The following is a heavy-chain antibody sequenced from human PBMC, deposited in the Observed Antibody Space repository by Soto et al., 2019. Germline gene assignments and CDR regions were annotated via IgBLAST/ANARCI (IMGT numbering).Heavy chain of an antibody. CDR2: ISGSSRVI. Sequence: GGSLRLSCTAYGFTFSTHGINWVRQAPGKGLEWVSYISGSSRVIYHADSVKGRFTISRDNAENSLYLQMNSLRDEDTAVYYCARSIEAARDGMDVWGQGTTVTVSS. D-gene: IGHD1-26*01. CDR3: ARSIEAARDGMDV. J-gene: IGHJ6*02. CDR1: GFTFSTHG. V-gene: IGHV3-48*02.